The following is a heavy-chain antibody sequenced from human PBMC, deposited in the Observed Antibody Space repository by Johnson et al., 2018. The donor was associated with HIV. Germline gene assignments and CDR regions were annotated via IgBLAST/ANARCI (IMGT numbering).Heavy chain of an antibody. CDR3: AKALNYCTGGVCDAFDI. CDR2: IRYDGSNT. D-gene: IGHD2-8*02. V-gene: IGHV3-30*02. Sequence: QVQLVESGGGVVQPGGSLRLSCAASGFTFSSYGMHWVRQAPGKGLEWVAFIRYDGSNTYYADSVKGRFTISRDNSKNTLYLQMNSLRAEDTAVYYCAKALNYCTGGVCDAFDIWGQGTMVTVSS. J-gene: IGHJ3*02. CDR1: GFTFSSYG.